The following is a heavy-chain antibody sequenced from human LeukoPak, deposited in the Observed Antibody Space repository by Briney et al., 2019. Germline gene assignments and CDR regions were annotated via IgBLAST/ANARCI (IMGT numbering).Heavy chain of an antibody. D-gene: IGHD6-19*01. CDR3: ARGPYTNGHYFDY. J-gene: IGHJ4*02. Sequence: GGSLRLSCAASGFTFNDYWMTWVRQAPGKGLEWVANIKEDGREKYYVDSVKGRFTISRDNARNSLYLQMNSLRAEDTAVYYCARGPYTNGHYFDYWGQGTLATVSS. CDR2: IKEDGREK. CDR1: GFTFNDYW. V-gene: IGHV3-7*04.